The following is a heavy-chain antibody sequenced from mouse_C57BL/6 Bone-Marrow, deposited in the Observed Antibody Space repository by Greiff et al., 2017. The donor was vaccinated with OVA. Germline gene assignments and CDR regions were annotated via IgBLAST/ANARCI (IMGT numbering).Heavy chain of an antibody. Sequence: KLVESGGDLVKPGGSLKLSCAASGFTFSSYGMSWVRQTPDKRLEWVATISSGGSYTYYPDSVKGRFTISRDNAKNTLYLQMSSLKSEDTAMYYCARRSNYWYFDVWGTGTTVTVSS. J-gene: IGHJ1*03. CDR2: ISSGGSYT. D-gene: IGHD2-5*01. CDR3: ARRSNYWYFDV. CDR1: GFTFSSYG. V-gene: IGHV5-6*02.